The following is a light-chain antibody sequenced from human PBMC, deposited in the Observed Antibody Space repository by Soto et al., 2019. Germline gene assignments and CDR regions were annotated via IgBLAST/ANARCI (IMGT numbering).Light chain of an antibody. Sequence: QSALTQPPSASGSPGQSVTISCTGTSSDVGGYNHVSWYKQYPGKAPKLMIYEVTKRPSGVPDRFAGSKSGNTASLTVSGLPAEDEADYYCTSYAGSNNLVVFGEGTKVTVL. V-gene: IGLV2-8*01. J-gene: IGLJ3*02. CDR2: EVT. CDR1: SSDVGGYNH. CDR3: TSYAGSNNLVV.